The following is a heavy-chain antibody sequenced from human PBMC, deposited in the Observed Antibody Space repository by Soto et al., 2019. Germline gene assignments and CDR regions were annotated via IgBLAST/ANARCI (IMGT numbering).Heavy chain of an antibody. J-gene: IGHJ5*02. CDR3: ARSLEGTTGTNWFDP. Sequence: QVQLVQSGAEVKNPGSSVKVSCKASADTFNSYSLSWLRQAPGQRLEWMGGITPVFGTADYAQRFEDRLTIPADDSTSTVYVELSSLRSDDTAVYYCARSLEGTTGTNWFDPWGQGALVTVSS. CDR2: ITPVFGTA. D-gene: IGHD4-17*01. CDR1: ADTFNSYS. V-gene: IGHV1-69*01.